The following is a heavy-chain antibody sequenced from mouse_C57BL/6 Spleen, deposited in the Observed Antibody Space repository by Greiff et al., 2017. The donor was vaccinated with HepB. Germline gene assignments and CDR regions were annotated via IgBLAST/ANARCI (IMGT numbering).Heavy chain of an antibody. V-gene: IGHV5-9-1*02. CDR1: GFTFSSYA. CDR2: ISSGGDYI. CDR3: TREGFPYAMDY. Sequence: EVQVVESGEGLVKPGGSLKLSCAASGFTFSSYAMSWVRQTLEKRLEWVAYISSGGDYIYYADTVKGRFTISRDNARNTLYLQMSSLKSEDTAMYYCTREGFPYAMDYWGQGTSVTVSS. J-gene: IGHJ4*01.